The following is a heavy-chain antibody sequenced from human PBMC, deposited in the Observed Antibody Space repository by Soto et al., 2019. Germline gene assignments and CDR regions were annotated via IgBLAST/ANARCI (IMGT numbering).Heavy chain of an antibody. CDR2: ISYDGSNK. V-gene: IGHV3-30-3*01. J-gene: IGHJ5*02. CDR1: GFTFSSYA. D-gene: IGHD2-21*02. CDR3: ARDPSCGGDCYPGAGACWFDP. Sequence: QVQLVESGGGVVQPGRSLRLSCAASGFTFSSYAMHWVRQAPGKGLEWVAVISYDGSNKYYADSVKGRFTISRDNSKTTLYLQMNSRGAEDTAGYYGARDPSCGGDCYPGAGACWFDPWGQGTLVTVSS.